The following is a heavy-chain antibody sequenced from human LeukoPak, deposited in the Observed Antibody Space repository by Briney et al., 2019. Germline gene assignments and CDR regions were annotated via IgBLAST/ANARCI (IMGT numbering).Heavy chain of an antibody. J-gene: IGHJ4*02. CDR3: VRDRHYIGNREVRFPY. Sequence: GGSLRLSCAASGFTFSDYYMSWIRQAPGKGLEWVAYISSSGTNIYYADSVKGRFTISRDNAKNSLYLQMNSLRVEDTAVYYCVRDRHYIGNREVRFPYWGQGALVTVSS. D-gene: IGHD3-10*01. V-gene: IGHV3-11*04. CDR1: GFTFSDYY. CDR2: ISSSGTNI.